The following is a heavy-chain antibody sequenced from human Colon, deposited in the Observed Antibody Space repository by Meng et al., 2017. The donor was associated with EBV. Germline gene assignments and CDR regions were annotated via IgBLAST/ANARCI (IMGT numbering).Heavy chain of an antibody. CDR2: IYYSGST. J-gene: IGHJ5*02. CDR3: ARDRKHYGERGWFNP. CDR1: GGSISSGDYY. D-gene: IGHD4-17*01. Sequence: QWRPPESGPRLVQPSQTLSLTCTVSGGSISSGDYYWSWIRQPPGKGLEWIGYIYYSGSTYSNASLKSRVTISIDRSKNQFSLKLSSVTAADTAVYYCARDRKHYGERGWFNPWGQGTLVTVSS. V-gene: IGHV4-30-4*01.